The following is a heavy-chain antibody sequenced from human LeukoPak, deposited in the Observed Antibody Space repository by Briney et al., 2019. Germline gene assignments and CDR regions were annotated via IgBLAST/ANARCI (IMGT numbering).Heavy chain of an antibody. CDR3: ARGLLRAWFDP. J-gene: IGHJ5*02. Sequence: PSETLPLTCAVYGGPFSGYYWSWLRQPPGKGLEWIGEINHSGNTNYNPSLKSRVTISLDTSKNQFSLKLSSVTAADTAVYYCARGLLRAWFDPWGQGTLVTVSS. V-gene: IGHV4-34*01. CDR1: GGPFSGYY. CDR2: INHSGNT.